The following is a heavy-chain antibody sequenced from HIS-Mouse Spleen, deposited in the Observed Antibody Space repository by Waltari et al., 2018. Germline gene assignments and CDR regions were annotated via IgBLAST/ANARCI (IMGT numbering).Heavy chain of an antibody. CDR3: AKDRLSGSYFDY. J-gene: IGHJ4*02. D-gene: IGHD1-26*01. V-gene: IGHV3-23*01. Sequence: EVQLLESGGGLVQPGGSLRLSCAASGFTFSSDAMSWVRQAPGKGLEWVSAISGSGGSTYDADSVKGRFTISRDNSKNTLYLQMNSLRAEDTAVYYCAKDRLSGSYFDYWGQGTLVTVSS. CDR1: GFTFSSDA. CDR2: ISGSGGST.